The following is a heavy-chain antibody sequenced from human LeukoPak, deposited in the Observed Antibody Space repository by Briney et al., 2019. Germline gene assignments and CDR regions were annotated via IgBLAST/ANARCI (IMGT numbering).Heavy chain of an antibody. CDR2: ISWNSGSI. CDR3: AKDGGYDSSGLFDY. Sequence: QPGGSLRLSCAASGFTFDDYAMHWVRQAPGKGLEWVSGISWNSGSIGYADSVKGRFTISRDNAKNSLYLQMNSLRAEDTALYYCAKDGGYDSSGLFDYWGQGTLVTVSS. J-gene: IGHJ4*02. V-gene: IGHV3-9*01. CDR1: GFTFDDYA. D-gene: IGHD3-22*01.